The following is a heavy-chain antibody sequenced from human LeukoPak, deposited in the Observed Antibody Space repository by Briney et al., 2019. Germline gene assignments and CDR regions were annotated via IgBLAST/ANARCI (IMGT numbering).Heavy chain of an antibody. J-gene: IGHJ4*02. CDR3: ARLSGRVVCSAGSCYIDS. CDR1: GYSFTSYW. V-gene: IGHV5-51*01. Sequence: GESLKISCKGSGYSFTSYWIGWVRQMPGKGLEWMGIIYPGDSDTRYSPSFQGQVTISADKSVNIAYLQWSSLKASDTAMYYCARLSGRVVCSAGSCYIDSWGQGTLVTVSS. CDR2: IYPGDSDT. D-gene: IGHD2-15*01.